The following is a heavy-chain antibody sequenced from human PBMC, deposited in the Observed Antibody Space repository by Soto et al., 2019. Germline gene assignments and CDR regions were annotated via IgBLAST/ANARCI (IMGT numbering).Heavy chain of an antibody. CDR2: ISSTSVYM. J-gene: IGHJ4*02. CDR1: GFTFSTYN. D-gene: IGHD5-12*01. CDR3: ARGWLRDRGMY. Sequence: EVQLVESGGGLVKPGGSLRLSCAASGFTFSTYNMNWVRQAPGKGLEWVASISSTSVYMYYANSLKGRFTISRANAKSSMYMQVYSLRAEDTGVYSCARGWLRDRGMYWGQGTLVTVSS. V-gene: IGHV3-21*01.